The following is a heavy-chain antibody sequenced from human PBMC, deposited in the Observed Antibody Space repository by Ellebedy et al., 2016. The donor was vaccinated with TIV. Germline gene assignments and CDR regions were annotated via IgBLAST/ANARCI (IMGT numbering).Heavy chain of an antibody. V-gene: IGHV3-23*01. D-gene: IGHD3-22*01. CDR3: TKLRGYDYYYGVDV. CDR2: VSGSGGTT. Sequence: GESLKISCAASGFTFSSYAMSWVRQAPGKGLEWVSVVSGSGGTTYYADSVKGRFTISRDNFKNTLYLQMNSLRAEDTAVYYCTKLRGYDYYYGVDVWGQGTTVTVSS. J-gene: IGHJ6*02. CDR1: GFTFSSYA.